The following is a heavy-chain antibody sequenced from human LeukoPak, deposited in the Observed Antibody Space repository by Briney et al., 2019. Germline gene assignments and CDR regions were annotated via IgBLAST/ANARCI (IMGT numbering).Heavy chain of an antibody. Sequence: GGSLRLSCAASGFTFSSYSMNWVRQAPGKGLEWVSYISSSSSTIYYTDSVKGRFTISRDNAKNSLYLQMNSLRAEDTAIYYCVRAGRVATEDWGQGTLVTVSS. CDR1: GFTFSSYS. CDR2: ISSSSSTI. V-gene: IGHV3-48*04. J-gene: IGHJ4*02. CDR3: VRAGRVATED. D-gene: IGHD6-13*01.